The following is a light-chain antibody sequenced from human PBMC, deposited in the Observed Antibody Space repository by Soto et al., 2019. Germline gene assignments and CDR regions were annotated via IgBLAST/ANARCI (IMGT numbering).Light chain of an antibody. V-gene: IGKV1-39*01. CDR3: QQSNSSPPT. J-gene: IGKJ1*01. CDR1: QSISNH. CDR2: AAS. Sequence: DIQMTQSPSSLSASVEDRVIITCRASQSISNHLTWYQQKPGKAPNLLIFAASSLQSGVPSRFSGSRSGPDFTLLISSLQPEDFATYYCQQSNSSPPTFGQGTKVDIK.